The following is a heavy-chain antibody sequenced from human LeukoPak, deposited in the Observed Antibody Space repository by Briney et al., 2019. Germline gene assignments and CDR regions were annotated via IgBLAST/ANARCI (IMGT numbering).Heavy chain of an antibody. J-gene: IGHJ4*02. CDR3: SGAQYYYDSSGLDW. D-gene: IGHD3-22*01. CDR2: IKSKTDGGTT. V-gene: IGHV3-15*01. Sequence: PGGSLRLSCAASGFTYSNAWMSWARQAPGKWLEWVGRIKSKTDGGTTDYAAPVKGRFTISRDDSKNTLYLQMNSLKTEDTAVYYCSGAQYYYDSSGLDWWGQGTLVTVSS. CDR1: GFTYSNAW.